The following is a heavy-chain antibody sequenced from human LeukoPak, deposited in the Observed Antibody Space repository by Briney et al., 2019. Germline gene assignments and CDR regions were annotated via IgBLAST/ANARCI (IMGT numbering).Heavy chain of an antibody. J-gene: IGHJ5*02. CDR1: GFTFDDYG. V-gene: IGHV3-20*04. CDR3: TRDLGYFYDSSAYYDGGDP. CDR2: INWNSVNT. Sequence: GGSLRLSCAASGFTFDDYGMSWVRQAPGRGLEWVAGINWNSVNTYYADSVKGRFTISRDNSKNSLYLQVSSLRVEDTAFYYCTRDLGYFYDSSAYYDGGDPWGQGTLVTVSA. D-gene: IGHD3-22*01.